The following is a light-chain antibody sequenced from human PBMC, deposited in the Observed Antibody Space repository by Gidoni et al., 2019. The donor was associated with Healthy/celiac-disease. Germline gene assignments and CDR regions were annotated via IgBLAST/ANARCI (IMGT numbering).Light chain of an antibody. J-gene: IGKJ2*01. V-gene: IGKV1-39*01. CDR2: AAS. CDR1: QSISSY. CDR3: QQSYSTPYT. Sequence: DLQMTPSPSSLSASVGDRVTITCRASQSISSYLHWYQQKPGKAPKLLIYAASSLQSGVPSRFSGSGSGTDFTLTISSLQPEDFATYYCQQSYSTPYTFGQGTKLEIK.